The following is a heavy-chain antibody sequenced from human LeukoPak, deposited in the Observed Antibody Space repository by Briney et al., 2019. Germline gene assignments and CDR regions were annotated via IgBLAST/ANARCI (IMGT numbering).Heavy chain of an antibody. CDR2: IIDSGDIT. J-gene: IGHJ4*02. Sequence: GGSLRLSCEASGFTFSSYAMSWVRQAPGKGLEWVSGIIDSGDITYYANSVKGRFTISRDNSKNTLYLQMNSLRAEDTAVYYCAKLGYYYDSSGYVDYWGQGTLVTVSS. V-gene: IGHV3-23*01. CDR1: GFTFSSYA. CDR3: AKLGYYYDSSGYVDY. D-gene: IGHD3-22*01.